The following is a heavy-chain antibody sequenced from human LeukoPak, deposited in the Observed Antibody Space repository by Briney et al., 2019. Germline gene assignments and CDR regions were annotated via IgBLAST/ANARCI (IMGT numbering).Heavy chain of an antibody. D-gene: IGHD4-11*01. CDR1: GFTFSSYA. CDR3: AKGQDYSNYYYFDY. CDR2: ISGSGGST. Sequence: GGSLRLSCTASGFTFSSYAMSWVRQGPGKGLEWVSVISGSGGSTYYADSVRGRFTISRDNSKNTLYLQMNSLRAEDTAVYYCAKGQDYSNYYYFDYWGQGTLVTVSS. V-gene: IGHV3-23*01. J-gene: IGHJ4*02.